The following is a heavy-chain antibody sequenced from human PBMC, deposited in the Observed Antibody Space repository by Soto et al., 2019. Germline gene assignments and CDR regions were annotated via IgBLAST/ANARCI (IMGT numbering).Heavy chain of an antibody. J-gene: IGHJ3*01. CDR3: ATWHEREHAYDV. CDR1: GFTFNTYS. CDR2: LYDLDGS. Sequence: QVQLEESGGGVVQPGRSLRLSCEASGFTFNTYSMHWVRQAPGKGLEWVSALYDLDGSFYAASVKGRFTTSSDSSKTTVYLQMNDLRPDDTAVYYCATWHEREHAYDVWGQGTTVTVSS. D-gene: IGHD1-1*01. V-gene: IGHV3-NL1*01.